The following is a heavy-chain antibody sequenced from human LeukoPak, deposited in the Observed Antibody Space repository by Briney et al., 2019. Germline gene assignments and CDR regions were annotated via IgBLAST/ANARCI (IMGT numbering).Heavy chain of an antibody. D-gene: IGHD2-15*01. CDR2: IGWSDSAI. CDR1: GFAFSTYA. J-gene: IGHJ4*02. V-gene: IGHV3-48*02. Sequence: GGSLRLSCAASGFAFSTYAMNWVRQAPGKGLEWISYIGWSDSAIFYADPVKRRFTISRDSAKKSLFLQMNSLGDEDTAVYYCARDPQWSFDSWGQGTLVTVSS. CDR3: ARDPQWSFDS.